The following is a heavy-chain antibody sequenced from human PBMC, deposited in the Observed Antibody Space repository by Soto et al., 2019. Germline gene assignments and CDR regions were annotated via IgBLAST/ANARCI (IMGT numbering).Heavy chain of an antibody. Sequence: GESLKISCKVSGFSFTTFWIAWVRQMPGKGLELMGIIYPSDSDTRYRPSFQGQVTISADKSISSAYLQWSSLRASDTAMYYCARGGVSTRTFDYWGQGTPVTVSS. D-gene: IGHD3-3*01. CDR2: IYPSDSDT. J-gene: IGHJ4*02. CDR3: ARGGVSTRTFDY. V-gene: IGHV5-51*01. CDR1: GFSFTTFW.